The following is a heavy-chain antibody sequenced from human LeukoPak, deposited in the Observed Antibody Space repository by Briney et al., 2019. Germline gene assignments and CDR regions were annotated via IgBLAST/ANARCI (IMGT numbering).Heavy chain of an antibody. CDR3: ARGDIVVVVTKTLDY. J-gene: IGHJ4*02. CDR2: INPNSGGT. V-gene: IGHV1-2*02. CDR1: GYTFTGYY. Sequence: ASVKVSCKASGYTFTGYYMHWVRQAPGQGLEWMGWINPNSGGTNYAQKFQGRVTMTRDTSISTAYMELSRLRSDDTAVYYCARGDIVVVVTKTLDYWGQGTLVTVSS. D-gene: IGHD2-15*01.